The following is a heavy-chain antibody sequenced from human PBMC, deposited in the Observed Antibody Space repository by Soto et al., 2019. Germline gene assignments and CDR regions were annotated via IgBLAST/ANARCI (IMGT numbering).Heavy chain of an antibody. D-gene: IGHD6-13*01. V-gene: IGHV3-53*01. J-gene: IGHJ3*02. CDR1: GLTVSSNC. CDR2: IYSGGRT. Sequence: GGSLRLSCAAAGLTVSSNCMSWGRQTPGKGLGWVSVIYSGGRTYYADSSKGRFTISRDNPKNTLYLQINSLRAEDTAVYYCARVVVGQQLNQYAFDIWGQGTVVTVSS. CDR3: ARVVVGQQLNQYAFDI.